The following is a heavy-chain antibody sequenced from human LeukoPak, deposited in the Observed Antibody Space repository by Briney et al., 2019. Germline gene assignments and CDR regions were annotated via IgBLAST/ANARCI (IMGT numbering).Heavy chain of an antibody. CDR1: GFTFSSYW. J-gene: IGHJ3*02. CDR3: AKDLRATVTHDAFDI. V-gene: IGHV3-7*01. Sequence: GGSLRLSCAASGFTFSSYWMSWVRQAPGKGLEWVANIKQDGSEKYYADSVQGRFTISRDNSKNTLYLQMNSLRAEDTAVYYCAKDLRATVTHDAFDIWGQGTMVTVSS. D-gene: IGHD4-17*01. CDR2: IKQDGSEK.